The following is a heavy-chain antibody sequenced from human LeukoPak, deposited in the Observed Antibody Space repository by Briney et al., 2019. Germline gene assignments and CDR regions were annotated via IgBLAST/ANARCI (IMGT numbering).Heavy chain of an antibody. CDR3: VRPRDYWSGYYSAFDI. CDR1: GFTFNNAW. CDR2: ISGSGGST. Sequence: GGSLRLSCAASGFTFNNAWMSWVRQAPGKGLEWVSAISGSGGSTYYADSVKGRFTISRDNPKSTLYLHMSSLGTEDTAVYYCVRPRDYWSGYYSAFDIWGQGTMVTVSS. J-gene: IGHJ3*02. D-gene: IGHD3-3*01. V-gene: IGHV3-23*01.